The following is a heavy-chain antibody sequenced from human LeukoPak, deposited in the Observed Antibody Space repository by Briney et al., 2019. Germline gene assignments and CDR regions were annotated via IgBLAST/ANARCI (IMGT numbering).Heavy chain of an antibody. V-gene: IGHV3-11*05. J-gene: IGHJ4*02. Sequence: GGSLRLSCAASGCTFSDYYMRWIRQAPGKGLEWGSFISSSSSYTNYADSVQGRFTISRDNAKNSLYLQMNRLRAEDTAVYYCARDRPAYFGDFSHYFDYWGQGTLVTVSS. D-gene: IGHD3-16*01. CDR1: GCTFSDYY. CDR3: ARDRPAYFGDFSHYFDY. CDR2: ISSSSSYT.